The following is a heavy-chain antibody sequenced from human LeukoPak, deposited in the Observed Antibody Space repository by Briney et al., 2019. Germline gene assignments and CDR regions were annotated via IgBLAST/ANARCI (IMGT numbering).Heavy chain of an antibody. CDR1: EFTFSSYS. Sequence: GGSLRLSCAASEFTFSSYSMNWVRQAPGKGLEWVSSISSCSRYLYYADSVKGRFTISRDNAKNSLYLQMNSLRAEDTAVYYCARDHWDILTGYYIDYWGQGTLVTVSS. CDR3: ARDHWDILTGYYIDY. J-gene: IGHJ4*02. CDR2: ISSCSRYL. V-gene: IGHV3-21*01. D-gene: IGHD3-9*01.